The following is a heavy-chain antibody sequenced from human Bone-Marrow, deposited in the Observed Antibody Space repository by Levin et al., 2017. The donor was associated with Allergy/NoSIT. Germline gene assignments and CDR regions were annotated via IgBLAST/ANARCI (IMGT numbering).Heavy chain of an antibody. CDR2: IDQGGSGK. CDR3: ARTGDDY. D-gene: IGHD4-17*01. J-gene: IGHJ4*02. V-gene: IGHV3-7*04. Sequence: GGSLRLSCAASGFTFTNYWMTWVRQAPGKGLEWVANIDQGGSGKYYVDSVKGRFTIPRDNDMNSLYLQMNSLRAEDTAVYFCARTGDDYWGQGTLVTVSS. CDR1: GFTFTNYW.